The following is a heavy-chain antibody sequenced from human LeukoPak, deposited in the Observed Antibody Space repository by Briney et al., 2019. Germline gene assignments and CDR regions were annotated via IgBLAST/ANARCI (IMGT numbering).Heavy chain of an antibody. CDR2: ISGSGGST. CDR1: GFTFSSYG. CDR3: AISPDYYDSSGYYRTPGAFDY. Sequence: PGGSLRLSCAASGFTFSSYGMSWVRQAPGKGLEWVSAISGSGGSTYYADSVKGRFTISRDNAKNSLYLQMNSLRAEDTAVYYCAISPDYYDSSGYYRTPGAFDYWGQGTLVTVSS. D-gene: IGHD3-22*01. J-gene: IGHJ4*02. V-gene: IGHV3-23*01.